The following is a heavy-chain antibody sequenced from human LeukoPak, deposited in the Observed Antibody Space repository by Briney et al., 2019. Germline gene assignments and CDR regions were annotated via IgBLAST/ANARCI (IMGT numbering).Heavy chain of an antibody. D-gene: IGHD6-25*01. Sequence: ASVKVSCKASGYTFTNYAMNWVRQAPGQGLEWMGWINTNTGNPTYAQGFTGRFVSSLDTSVSTAYLQISSLKAEDTAVYYCARDGDSGAYNWFDPRGQGTLVTVSS. CDR1: GYTFTNYA. CDR3: ARDGDSGAYNWFDP. CDR2: INTNTGNP. V-gene: IGHV7-4-1*02. J-gene: IGHJ5*02.